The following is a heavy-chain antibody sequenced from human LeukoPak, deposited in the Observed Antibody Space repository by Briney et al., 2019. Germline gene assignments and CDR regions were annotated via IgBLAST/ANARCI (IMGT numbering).Heavy chain of an antibody. D-gene: IGHD3-22*01. J-gene: IGHJ3*02. CDR3: ASTHYYDSSGYFSAFDI. CDR2: FYYTGST. CDR1: GGSISNYY. V-gene: IGHV4-59*08. Sequence: PSETLSLTCTVSGGSISNYYRSWIRQPPGKGLEWIGYFYYTGSTFYNPSLKSRVTISVDTSKNQFSLKLSSVTTADTAVYYCASTHYYDSSGYFSAFDIWGQGTMVTVSS.